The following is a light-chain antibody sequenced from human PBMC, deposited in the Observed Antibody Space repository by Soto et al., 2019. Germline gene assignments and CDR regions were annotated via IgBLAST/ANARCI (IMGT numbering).Light chain of an antibody. CDR1: QSVSSN. CDR3: QQYNKWPLYS. V-gene: IGKV3-15*01. Sequence: EIVMTQSPGTLSVSPGERATLSCRASQSVSSNLAWYQQRAGQPPRLLIYGATIRATGIPARFSGSGAGTDFTLTVSSMQSEDYAVYYCQQYNKWPLYSFGQGTKVEIK. J-gene: IGKJ2*03. CDR2: GAT.